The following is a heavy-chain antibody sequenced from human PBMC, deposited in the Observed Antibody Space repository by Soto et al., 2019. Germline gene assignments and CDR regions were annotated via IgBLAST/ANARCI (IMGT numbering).Heavy chain of an antibody. Sequence: SETLSLTCTVSGGSISSYYWSWIRQPPGKGLEWIGYIYYSGSTNYNPSLKSRVTISVDTSKNQFSLKLSSVTAADTAVYYCGRHSSPNYDFWSGYFQAWFDPWGQGTLVTVSS. J-gene: IGHJ5*02. CDR3: GRHSSPNYDFWSGYFQAWFDP. D-gene: IGHD3-3*01. CDR1: GGSISSYY. V-gene: IGHV4-59*08. CDR2: IYYSGST.